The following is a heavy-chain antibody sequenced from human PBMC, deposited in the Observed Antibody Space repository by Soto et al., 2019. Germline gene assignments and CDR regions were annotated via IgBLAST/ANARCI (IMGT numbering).Heavy chain of an antibody. CDR2: ISGSGGST. V-gene: IGHV3-23*01. CDR3: AKERRTTVTTPYYYYYGMDA. J-gene: IGHJ6*02. CDR1: GFTFSSYA. Sequence: PGGSLRLSCAASGFTFSSYAMSWVRQAPGKGLEWVSAISGSGGSTYYADSVKGRFTISRDNSKNTLYLQMNSLRAEDTAVYYCAKERRTTVTTPYYYYYGMDAWGQGTTVTVSS. D-gene: IGHD4-17*01.